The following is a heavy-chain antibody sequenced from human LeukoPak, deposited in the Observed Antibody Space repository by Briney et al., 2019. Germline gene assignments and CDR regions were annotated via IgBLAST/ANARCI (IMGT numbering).Heavy chain of an antibody. Sequence: SETLSLTCAVYGGSFSGYYWSWIRQPAGKGLEWIGRIYTSGSTNYNPSLKSRVTMSVDTSKNQFSLKLSSVTAADTAVYYCASTHDYGGDYFDYWGQGTLVTVSS. D-gene: IGHD4-23*01. CDR2: IYTSGST. V-gene: IGHV4-59*10. CDR3: ASTHDYGGDYFDY. J-gene: IGHJ4*02. CDR1: GGSFSGYY.